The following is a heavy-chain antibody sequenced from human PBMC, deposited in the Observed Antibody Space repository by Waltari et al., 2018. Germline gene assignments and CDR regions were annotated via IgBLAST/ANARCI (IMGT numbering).Heavy chain of an antibody. CDR2: IFSRGST. CDR1: GGSISRGSVY. Sequence: QVQLQESGPGLVRPSTTLSLTCTVSGGSISRGSVYWTWIRPPAGKGLEWFGHIFSRGSTKYNPSLKSRVSVSLDTSENQFSLRLSSVTAADTAVYYCARDEARYYDIMTGGGYYGLDVWGQGTTVTVSS. V-gene: IGHV4-61*02. D-gene: IGHD3-9*01. J-gene: IGHJ6*02. CDR3: ARDEARYYDIMTGGGYYGLDV.